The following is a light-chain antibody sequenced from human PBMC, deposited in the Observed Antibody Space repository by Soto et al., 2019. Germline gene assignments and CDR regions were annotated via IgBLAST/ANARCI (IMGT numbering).Light chain of an antibody. Sequence: QSALTQPASVSGSPGQSITISCTGTSSDVGGYNYVSWYQQHPGKAPKLMIYEVSNRPSGVSNRFSGSKSGNTAPLTISGLQAEDDADYFCNSYGSTSTRYVFGTGTKVTVL. J-gene: IGLJ1*01. CDR3: NSYGSTSTRYV. CDR2: EVS. V-gene: IGLV2-14*01. CDR1: SSDVGGYNY.